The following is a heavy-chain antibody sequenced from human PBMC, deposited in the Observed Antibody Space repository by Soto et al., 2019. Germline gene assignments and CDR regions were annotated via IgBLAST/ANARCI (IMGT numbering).Heavy chain of an antibody. D-gene: IGHD6-19*01. V-gene: IGHV6-1*01. CDR1: ADSVSSNSAA. CDR3: ARGDSSGWSRGGFDY. Sequence: TLSLTCAISADSVSSNSAAWNWIRQSPSRGLEWLGRTYYRSKWYKDYAVSVKSRITINPDTSKNQFSLQLNSVTPEDTAVYYCARGDSSGWSRGGFDYWGQGTLVTVSS. J-gene: IGHJ4*02. CDR2: TYYRSKWYK.